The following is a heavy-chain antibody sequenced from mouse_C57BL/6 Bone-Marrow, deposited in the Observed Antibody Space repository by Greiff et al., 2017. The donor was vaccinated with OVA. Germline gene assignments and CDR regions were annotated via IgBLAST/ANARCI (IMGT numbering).Heavy chain of an antibody. CDR3: ARLVADAMDY. CDR1: GYTFTSYW. D-gene: IGHD1-3*01. CDR2: IHPNSGST. V-gene: IGHV1-64*01. J-gene: IGHJ4*01. Sequence: QVQLQQPGAELVKPGASVTLSCKASGYTFTSYWMHWVKQRPGQGLEWIGMIHPNSGSTNYNAKFKSKATLTVDKSSSRAYMQLSSLTSEDSAVYYCARLVADAMDYWGQGTSVTVSS.